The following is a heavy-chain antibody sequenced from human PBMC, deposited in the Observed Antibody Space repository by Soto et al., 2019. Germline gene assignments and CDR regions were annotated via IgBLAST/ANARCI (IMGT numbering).Heavy chain of an antibody. V-gene: IGHV3-7*01. D-gene: IGHD2-2*01. J-gene: IGHJ4*02. CDR1: GFTFSSYW. Sequence: LSLTCAASGFTFSSYWMSWVRQAPGKGLEWVANIKQDGSEKYYVDSVKGRFTISRDNAKNSLYLQMNSLRAEDTAVYYCARDDFVGYCSSTSCYTSGYFDYWGQGTLVTVSS. CDR3: ARDDFVGYCSSTSCYTSGYFDY. CDR2: IKQDGSEK.